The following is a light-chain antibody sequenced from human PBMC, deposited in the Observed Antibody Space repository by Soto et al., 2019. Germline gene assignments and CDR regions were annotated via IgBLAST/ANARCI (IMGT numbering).Light chain of an antibody. V-gene: IGKV1-16*01. CDR3: QQYYSYPRT. Sequence: DIQMTQSPSSLSASVGDRVTITCLASQDISNYLNWYQQKPGKAPKLLIYAASTLQSGVPSRFSGSGSGTDFTLTISCLQSEDFATYYCQQYYSYPRTFGQGTKVDI. CDR2: AAS. CDR1: QDISNY. J-gene: IGKJ1*01.